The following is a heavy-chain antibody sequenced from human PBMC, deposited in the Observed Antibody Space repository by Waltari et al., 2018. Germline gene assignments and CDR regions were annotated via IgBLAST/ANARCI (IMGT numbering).Heavy chain of an antibody. Sequence: QVQLQESGPGLVKPSQTLSLTCTVSGVSISSGSYHWTWTRQHPSKGLEWIGYIYYDGSTYYNPSLESRVTISVDLSENQFSLYLSSVTAADTAVYHCARGLYYYDRRDTPNWLDPWGQGILVTVSS. CDR1: GVSISSGSYH. D-gene: IGHD3-22*01. CDR2: IYYDGST. J-gene: IGHJ5*02. V-gene: IGHV4-31*03. CDR3: ARGLYYYDRRDTPNWLDP.